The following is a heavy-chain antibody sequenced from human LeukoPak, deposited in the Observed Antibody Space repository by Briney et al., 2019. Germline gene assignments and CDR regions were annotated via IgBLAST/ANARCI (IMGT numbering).Heavy chain of an antibody. Sequence: ASVKVSCKASGYTFTGYYMHWVRQAPGQGLEWMGWINPNSGGTNYAQKFQGRVTMTRDTSISTAYMELGRLRSDDTAVYYCAKGPDCSGGSCYSSNDYWGQGTLVTVSS. CDR1: GYTFTGYY. CDR2: INPNSGGT. J-gene: IGHJ4*02. D-gene: IGHD2-15*01. V-gene: IGHV1-2*02. CDR3: AKGPDCSGGSCYSSNDY.